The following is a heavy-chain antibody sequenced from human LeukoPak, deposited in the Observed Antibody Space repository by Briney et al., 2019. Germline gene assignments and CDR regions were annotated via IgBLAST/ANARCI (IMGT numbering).Heavy chain of an antibody. Sequence: GGSLRLSCAASGFTFSSYGMHWVRQAPGKGLEWVAVISYDGSNKYYADSVKGRFTISRDNSKNTLYLQMNSLRAEDTAVYYCARDRPELEYSSSSLYYWGQGTLVTVTS. CDR2: ISYDGSNK. V-gene: IGHV3-30*19. J-gene: IGHJ4*02. CDR1: GFTFSSYG. D-gene: IGHD6-6*01. CDR3: ARDRPELEYSSSSLYY.